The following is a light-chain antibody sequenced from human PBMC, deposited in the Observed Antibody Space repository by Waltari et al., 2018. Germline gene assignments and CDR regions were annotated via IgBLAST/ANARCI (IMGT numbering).Light chain of an antibody. CDR1: QSISSW. V-gene: IGKV1-5*03. Sequence: DIQMTQSPSTLSASVGDRVTITCRASQSISSWLAWYQQTPGKAPKLLIYKASSLESGVPSRFSGSGSGTEFTLTISSLQPDDFATYYCQQTYSTPHTFGGGTKLEIK. CDR3: QQTYSTPHT. J-gene: IGKJ4*01. CDR2: KAS.